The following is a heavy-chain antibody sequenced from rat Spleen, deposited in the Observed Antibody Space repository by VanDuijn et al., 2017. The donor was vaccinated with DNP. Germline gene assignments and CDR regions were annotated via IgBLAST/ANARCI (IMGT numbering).Heavy chain of an antibody. Sequence: EVQLVESGGGLVQPGRSLKLSCVASGFIFNNYWMTWIRQAPGKGLDWIASISNTGGSTYYPDSVKGRFTISRDNAESSLYLQIDSLRSEDTATYYCTTAGSYGFDYWGQGVMVTVSS. CDR1: GFIFNNYW. CDR2: ISNTGGST. J-gene: IGHJ2*01. V-gene: IGHV5-31*01. CDR3: TTAGSYGFDY. D-gene: IGHD1-2*01.